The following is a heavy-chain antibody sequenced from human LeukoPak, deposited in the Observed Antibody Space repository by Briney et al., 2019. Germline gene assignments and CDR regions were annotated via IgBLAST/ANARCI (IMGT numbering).Heavy chain of an antibody. CDR3: ARDGSIFGVGNFDY. CDR2: ISSSGSTI. CDR1: GFTFSSYE. D-gene: IGHD3-3*01. Sequence: GGSLRLSCAASGFTFSSYEMNWVRQAPGKGLEWVSYISSSGSTIYYADSVKGRFTISRDNAKNSLCLQMNSLRAEDTAVYYCARDGSIFGVGNFDYWGQGTLVTVSS. V-gene: IGHV3-48*03. J-gene: IGHJ4*02.